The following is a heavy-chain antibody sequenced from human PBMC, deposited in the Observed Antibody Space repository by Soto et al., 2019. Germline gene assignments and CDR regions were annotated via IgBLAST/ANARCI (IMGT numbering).Heavy chain of an antibody. D-gene: IGHD2-15*01. CDR1: GGTFSSYA. J-gene: IGHJ6*02. V-gene: IGHV1-69*01. Sequence: QVQLVQSGAEVKKPGSSVKVSCKAPGGTFSSYAISWVRQAPGQGLEWTGGIIPIFGTAKYAQKFQGRVKITADESTSTGYMELSSLRSEDTAVYYCARSQGGSSSLDIYYYYYYGMDVWGQGTTVTVSS. CDR3: ARSQGGSSSLDIYYYYYYGMDV. CDR2: IIPIFGTA.